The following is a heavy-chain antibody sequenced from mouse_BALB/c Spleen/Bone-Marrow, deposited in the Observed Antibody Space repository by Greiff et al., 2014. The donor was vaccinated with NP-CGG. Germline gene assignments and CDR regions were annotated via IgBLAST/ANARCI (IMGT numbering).Heavy chain of an antibody. V-gene: IGHV5-12-2*01. D-gene: IGHD2-10*01. CDR2: ISNGGVTT. Sequence: DVMLVESGGGLVQPGGSLKLSCAASGFTFSSYTMSWVRQTPEKRLEWVAYISNGGVTTYYPDTVKGRFTISRDNAKNTLYLQMSSLKSEDTAMYYCARPYYGNYGYFDYWGQGTTLTVSS. CDR3: ARPYYGNYGYFDY. CDR1: GFTFSSYT. J-gene: IGHJ2*01.